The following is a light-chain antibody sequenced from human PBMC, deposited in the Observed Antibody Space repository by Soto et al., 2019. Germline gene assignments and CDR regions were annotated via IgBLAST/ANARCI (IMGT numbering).Light chain of an antibody. V-gene: IGLV2-14*01. CDR2: EVS. J-gene: IGLJ2*01. Sequence: QSVLTQPASVSGSPGQSITISCTGTSSDVGGYNYVSWYQQHPGKAPKLMIYEVSNRPSGVSNRFSGSKSGNTASLTISGLQAEDEADYYCSSYTSSSILVVFGGGTTLTVL. CDR1: SSDVGGYNY. CDR3: SSYTSSSILVV.